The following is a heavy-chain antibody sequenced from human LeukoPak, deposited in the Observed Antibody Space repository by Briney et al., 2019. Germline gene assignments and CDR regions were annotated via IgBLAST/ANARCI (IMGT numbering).Heavy chain of an antibody. CDR2: IRSKADGETT. J-gene: IGHJ4*02. D-gene: IGHD3-10*01. Sequence: GESLRLSCAASGFTFTNFWMSWVRQAPGKGLEWVARIRSKADGETTNYPAPLKGRVTISRDDLKNTLYLQMNNLKIEDTAVYYCATGSGGARLDYWGQGTLVSVSS. CDR3: ATGSGGARLDY. V-gene: IGHV3-15*05. CDR1: GFTFTNFW.